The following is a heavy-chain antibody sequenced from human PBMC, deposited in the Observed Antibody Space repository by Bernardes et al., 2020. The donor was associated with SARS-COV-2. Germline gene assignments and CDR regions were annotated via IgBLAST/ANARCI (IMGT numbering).Heavy chain of an antibody. J-gene: IGHJ4*02. CDR1: GFTFSSYA. Sequence: GGSLRLSCAASGFTFSSYAMSWVRQAPGKGLEWVSTISGSGGSTYYADSVKGRFTISRDNSKNTLYLQMNSLRAEDTAVYYCAKDPFYDFWGGYYLDYWGQGNLVTVSS. D-gene: IGHD3-3*01. CDR2: ISGSGGST. CDR3: AKDPFYDFWGGYYLDY. V-gene: IGHV3-23*01.